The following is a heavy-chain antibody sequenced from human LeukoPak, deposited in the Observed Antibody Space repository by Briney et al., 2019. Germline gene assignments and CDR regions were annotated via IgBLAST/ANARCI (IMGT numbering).Heavy chain of an antibody. CDR2: IYYDGRT. CDR1: GGSISSNNYY. Sequence: SETLSLTCTVSGGSISSNNYYWGWMRQPPGKGLEWIGHIYYDGRTYYNPSLKSRVTMSVDTSKNQFSLKLSSVTAADTAVYYCARHTQGSSSASFDYWGQGTLVTVSS. V-gene: IGHV4-39*01. CDR3: ARHTQGSSSASFDY. D-gene: IGHD2-2*01. J-gene: IGHJ4*02.